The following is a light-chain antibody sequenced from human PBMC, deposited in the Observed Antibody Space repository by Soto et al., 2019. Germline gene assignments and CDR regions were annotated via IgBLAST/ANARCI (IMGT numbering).Light chain of an antibody. CDR2: GAS. Sequence: EIVMTQSPATLSLSPGDRATLSCRASQSVSSNLVWYQQKPGQAPRLLIYGASSRATGIPDRFSGSGSGTDFTLTISRLEPEDFAVYYCQQYGSSRRTFGQGTKVDI. CDR1: QSVSSN. V-gene: IGKV3-20*01. J-gene: IGKJ1*01. CDR3: QQYGSSRRT.